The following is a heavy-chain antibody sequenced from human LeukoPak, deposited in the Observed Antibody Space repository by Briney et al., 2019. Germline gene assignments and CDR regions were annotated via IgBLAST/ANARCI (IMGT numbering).Heavy chain of an antibody. J-gene: IGHJ6*03. CDR3: ARGSYGSGSHETYYYYYYMDV. D-gene: IGHD3-10*01. V-gene: IGHV1-2*06. CDR1: GYTFTGYY. Sequence: ASVKVSCKASGYTFTGYYMHWVRQAPGQGLEWMGRINPNSGGINYAQKFQGRVTMTRDTSISTAYMELSRLRSDDTAVYYCARGSYGSGSHETYYYYYYMDVWGKGTTVTVSS. CDR2: INPNSGGI.